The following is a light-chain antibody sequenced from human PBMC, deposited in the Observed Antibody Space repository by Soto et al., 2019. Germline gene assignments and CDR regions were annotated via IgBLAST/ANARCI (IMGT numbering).Light chain of an antibody. CDR2: XXX. J-gene: IGKJ1*01. CDR3: QQYNNYWT. Sequence: DIKMSQSPSTLSASVGDTVTVTCRGSGRFSVLFAWDQXEPGEXXXXXXXXXXXXXXGXXXGXXGSGSGTKFSLTISSLQPDDFATYYCQQYNNYWTFG. V-gene: IGKV1-5*01. CDR1: GRFSVL.